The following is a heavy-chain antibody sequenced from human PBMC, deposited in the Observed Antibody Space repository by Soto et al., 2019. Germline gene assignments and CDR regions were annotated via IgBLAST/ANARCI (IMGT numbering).Heavy chain of an antibody. D-gene: IGHD2-21*01. Sequence: SETLSLTCTVSGGSISSSSYCWSWIRQHPGKGLEWIGSIYYSGSPYYNPSLKSRVTISVDTPKNQFSLKLSSVTAADTAVYYCVRDMQLWRLDSWGQGTLVTVSS. V-gene: IGHV4-31*03. CDR2: IYYSGSP. CDR1: GGSISSSSYC. J-gene: IGHJ4*02. CDR3: VRDMQLWRLDS.